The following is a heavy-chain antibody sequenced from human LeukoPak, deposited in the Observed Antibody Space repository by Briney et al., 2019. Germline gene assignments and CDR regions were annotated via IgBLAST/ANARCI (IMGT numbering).Heavy chain of an antibody. CDR2: ISSSSSSI. D-gene: IGHD5-18*01. V-gene: IGHV3-21*01. CDR3: ARASGDIVETATMGSY. CDR1: GFTFNSYS. J-gene: IGHJ4*02. Sequence: PGGSLRLSSAASGFTFNSYSMNWVRQAPGKGLEWVSSISSSSSSIYYADSVKGRFTISRDNAKNSLYLQMDSLRAEDTAVYYCARASGDIVETATMGSYWGQGTLVTVSS.